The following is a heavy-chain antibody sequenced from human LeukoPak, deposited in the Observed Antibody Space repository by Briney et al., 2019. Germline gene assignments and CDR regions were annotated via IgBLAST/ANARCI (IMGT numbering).Heavy chain of an antibody. Sequence: PGGSLRLSCAASGFTFSNYWMHWVRQAPGEGLVWVSRIQTDGSSTTYADSVKGRFTISRDNAKNTLYLQMNSLRAEDTAVYYCARSAYYGRTGYYYDYWGQGTLVTVSS. CDR1: GFTFSNYW. V-gene: IGHV3-74*01. D-gene: IGHD3-22*01. CDR3: ARSAYYGRTGYYYDY. J-gene: IGHJ4*02. CDR2: IQTDGSST.